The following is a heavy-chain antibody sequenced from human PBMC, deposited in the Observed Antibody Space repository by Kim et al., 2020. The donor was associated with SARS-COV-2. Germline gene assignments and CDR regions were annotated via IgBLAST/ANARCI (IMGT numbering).Heavy chain of an antibody. Sequence: STHTLKSRVTISVDTSKTQFSLKLSSVTAADTAVYYCARTGSSGWYDLDYWGQGTLVTVSS. D-gene: IGHD6-19*01. J-gene: IGHJ4*02. V-gene: IGHV4-59*01. CDR3: ARTGSSGWYDLDY.